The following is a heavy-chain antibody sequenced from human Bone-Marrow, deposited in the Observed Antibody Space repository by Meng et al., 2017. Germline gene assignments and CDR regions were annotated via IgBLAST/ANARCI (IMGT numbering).Heavy chain of an antibody. D-gene: IGHD6-13*01. J-gene: IGHJ4*02. V-gene: IGHV3-30*07. CDR2: ISYDGSNK. Sequence: GEVVEYGGGLVQPGRYLRLSCAASGFTFRSYAMHWVRQAPGKGLEWVAVISYDGSNKYYADSVKGRFTISRDNSKNTLYLQMNSLRVDDTAVYYCAQLGTTDYWGQGALVTVSS. CDR1: GFTFRSYA. CDR3: AQLGTTDY.